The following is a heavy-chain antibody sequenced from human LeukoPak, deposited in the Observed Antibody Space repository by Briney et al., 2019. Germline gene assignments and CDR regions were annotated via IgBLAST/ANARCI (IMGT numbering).Heavy chain of an antibody. J-gene: IGHJ4*02. Sequence: TGGSLRLSCAASGFTFSSYAMSWVRQAPGKGLEWVSAISGSGGSTYYADSVKGRFTISRDNSKNTLYLQMNSLRAEDTAVYYCAKRGDYGDRFDYWGQGTLVTVSS. CDR3: AKRGDYGDRFDY. CDR1: GFTFSSYA. CDR2: ISGSGGST. V-gene: IGHV3-23*01. D-gene: IGHD4-17*01.